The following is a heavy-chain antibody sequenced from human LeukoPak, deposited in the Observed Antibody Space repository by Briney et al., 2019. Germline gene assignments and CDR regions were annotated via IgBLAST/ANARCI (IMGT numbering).Heavy chain of an antibody. CDR2: IYSSGST. V-gene: IGHV4-61*02. D-gene: IGHD3-10*01. Sequence: SETLSLTCTVSGGSISSATYYWSWIRQPAGKGLEWIGRIYSSGSTNYNPSLKSRVTISVDPSKNQFSLKLSSVTAADTAVYYCARHPKLLWFGELPYYYYMDVWGKGTTVTVSS. CDR3: ARHPKLLWFGELPYYYYMDV. CDR1: GGSISSATYY. J-gene: IGHJ6*03.